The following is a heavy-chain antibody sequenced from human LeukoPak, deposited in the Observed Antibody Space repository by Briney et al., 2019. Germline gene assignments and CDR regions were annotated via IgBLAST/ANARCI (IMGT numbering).Heavy chain of an antibody. CDR3: ARAYTSSCRWFDP. D-gene: IGHD6-13*01. CDR1: GGSISSGGYY. CDR2: TYYSGST. V-gene: IGHV4-31*03. J-gene: IGHJ5*02. Sequence: PSETLSLTCTVSGGSISSGGYYWSWIRQHPGKGLEWIGYTYYSGSTYYNPSFKSRVTISVYPSKNHFSLKLSSVTAADTAVYYCARAYTSSCRWFDPWGQGTLVTVSS.